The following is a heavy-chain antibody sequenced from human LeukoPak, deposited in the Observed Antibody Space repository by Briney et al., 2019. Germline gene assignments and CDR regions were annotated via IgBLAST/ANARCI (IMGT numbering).Heavy chain of an antibody. CDR2: ISYDGSSK. J-gene: IGHJ3*02. V-gene: IGHV3-30-3*01. CDR1: GFTFSSYA. D-gene: IGHD2-2*01. Sequence: GGSLRLSCAASGFTFSSYAMHWVRQAPGKGLEWVAVISYDGSSKYYADSVKGRFTISRDNSKNTLYLQMNSLRAEDTAVYYCASDVSSLGYCSSTSCQRDAFDIWGQGTMVTVSS. CDR3: ASDVSSLGYCSSTSCQRDAFDI.